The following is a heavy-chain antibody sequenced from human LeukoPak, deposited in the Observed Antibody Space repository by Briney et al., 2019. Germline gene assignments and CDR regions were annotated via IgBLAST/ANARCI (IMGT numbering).Heavy chain of an antibody. Sequence: SETLSLTCTVSGGSISSGGYYWSWIRQHPGTGLEWIGYIYYSGSTYYNPSLKSRVTISVDTSKNQFSLKLSSVTAADTAVYYCARAYVWGSYRSFDYWGQGTLVTVSS. CDR2: IYYSGST. J-gene: IGHJ4*02. CDR1: GGSISSGGYY. CDR3: ARAYVWGSYRSFDY. V-gene: IGHV4-31*03. D-gene: IGHD3-16*02.